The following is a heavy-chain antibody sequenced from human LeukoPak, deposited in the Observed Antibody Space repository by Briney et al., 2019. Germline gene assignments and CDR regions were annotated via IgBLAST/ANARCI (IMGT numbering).Heavy chain of an antibody. CDR2: ISTTANSI. Sequence: GGSLRLSCAASGSTFSSYEMNWVRQAPGKGLEWISYISTTANSIYYADSVKGRFTISRDSAKNSLYLQMSSLRAEDTAVYYCARPVNYGGYDYYYYGMDVWGKGTTVTVSS. V-gene: IGHV3-48*03. D-gene: IGHD5-12*01. J-gene: IGHJ6*04. CDR3: ARPVNYGGYDYYYYGMDV. CDR1: GSTFSSYE.